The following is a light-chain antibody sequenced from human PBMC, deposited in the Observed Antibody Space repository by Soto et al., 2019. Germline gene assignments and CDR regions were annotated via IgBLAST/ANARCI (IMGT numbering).Light chain of an antibody. V-gene: IGKV1-39*01. CDR2: DVS. Sequence: IPMATLSSTLSASVRDRVTTTFRASQTINDWLAWYQLKPGKAPKLLIPDVSNLESGVPSRFSGSGSGTDFTLTISSLQPEDFATYFCQQSYNTPRTFGQGTKVDIK. CDR3: QQSYNTPRT. J-gene: IGKJ1*01. CDR1: QTINDW.